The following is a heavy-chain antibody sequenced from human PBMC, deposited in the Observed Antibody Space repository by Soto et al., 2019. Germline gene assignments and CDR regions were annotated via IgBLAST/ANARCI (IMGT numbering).Heavy chain of an antibody. CDR2: ISSSSSPI. CDR1: GFTFSSND. CDR3: ARVLVFYGGFDP. V-gene: IGHV3-48*01. D-gene: IGHD2-21*02. Sequence: GGSLRLSCAAAGFTFSSNDMNWVRQAPGKGLEWVSYISSSSSPIYYADSVRGRFTISRDNAKNSLYLQMNSLRAEDTAVYYCARVLVFYGGFDPWGQGTTVTVSS. J-gene: IGHJ6*02.